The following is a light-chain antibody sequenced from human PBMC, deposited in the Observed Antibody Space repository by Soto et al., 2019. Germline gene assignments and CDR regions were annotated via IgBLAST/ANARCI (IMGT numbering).Light chain of an antibody. CDR1: SSNIGAGYE. CDR3: QSYDSSLSGYV. Sequence: QSVLTQPPSVSEAPEQRVTISCTGRSSNIGAGYEANWYQQVPGTAPKLLIYENNNGPSGVPDRFSGSKSGTSASLAITGLQAEDEAEYYCQSYDSSLSGYVFGTGTQVTVL. J-gene: IGLJ1*01. CDR2: ENN. V-gene: IGLV1-40*01.